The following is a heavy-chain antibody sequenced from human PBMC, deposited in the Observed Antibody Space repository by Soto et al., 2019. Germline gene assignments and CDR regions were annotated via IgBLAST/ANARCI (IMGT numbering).Heavy chain of an antibody. Sequence: PGESLKISCKGSGYSFTNYWIGWVRQMPGKGLEWMGVIYPGDSDTRYSPSFQGQVTISADKSISTAYLPWSSLRASDTAMYYCAIAGDWYFFYIWARGTMVTVSS. CDR2: IYPGDSDT. V-gene: IGHV5-51*01. CDR1: GYSFTNYW. D-gene: IGHD2-21*02. J-gene: IGHJ3*02. CDR3: AIAGDWYFFYI.